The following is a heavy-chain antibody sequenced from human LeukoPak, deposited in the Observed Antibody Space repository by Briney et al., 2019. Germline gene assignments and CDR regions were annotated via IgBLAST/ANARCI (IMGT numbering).Heavy chain of an antibody. V-gene: IGHV4-30-4*07. D-gene: IGHD4-17*01. CDR3: ARLRSTYWYFDL. Sequence: PSETLSLTCAVSGGSISRGGYSWSWIRQPPGKGLEWIGYFYYSGTTHYNPSLKSRVTMSVDTSKNQFSLKLSSVTAADTAVYYCARLRSTYWYFDLWGRGTLVTVSS. CDR1: GGSISRGGYS. CDR2: FYYSGTT. J-gene: IGHJ2*01.